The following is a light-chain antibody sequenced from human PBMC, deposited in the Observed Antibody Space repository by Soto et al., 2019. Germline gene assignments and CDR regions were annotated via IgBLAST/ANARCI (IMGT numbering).Light chain of an antibody. V-gene: IGKV3-15*01. CDR1: QTVSSN. J-gene: IGKJ1*01. Sequence: EIVMTQSPVTLSVSPGERATLSCRASQTVSSNLAWYQHKPGQAPRLLIYGASTRATGIPARLSGSGSGTEFTLTISSLQSEDFAVYYCQQYNNWGRTFGQGTKVDIK. CDR3: QQYNNWGRT. CDR2: GAS.